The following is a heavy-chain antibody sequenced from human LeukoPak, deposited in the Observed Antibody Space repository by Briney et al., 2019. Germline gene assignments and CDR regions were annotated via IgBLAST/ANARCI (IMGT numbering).Heavy chain of an antibody. J-gene: IGHJ5*02. CDR3: ARANYGDQNWFDP. CDR2: INPNSGGT. V-gene: IGHV1-2*02. Sequence: ASVKVSCKASGYTFTGYYMHWVRQAPGQGLEWMGWINPNSGGTNYAQKFQGRVTMTRDTSISTAYMELSRLRSDDTAVYYCARANYGDQNWFDPWGQGTLVTVSP. D-gene: IGHD4-17*01. CDR1: GYTFTGYY.